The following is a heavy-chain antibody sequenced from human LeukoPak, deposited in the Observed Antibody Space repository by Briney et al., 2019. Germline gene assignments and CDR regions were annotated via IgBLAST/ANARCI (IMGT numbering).Heavy chain of an antibody. V-gene: IGHV1-18*01. CDR3: ARAQPLYYYDSSPLDY. J-gene: IGHJ4*02. D-gene: IGHD3-22*01. CDR2: ISAYNGNT. CDR1: GYTLTSYG. Sequence: GASVKVSCKASGYTLTSYGISWVRQAPGQGLEWMGWISAYNGNTNYAQKLQGRVTMTTDTSTSTAYMELRSLRSDDTAVYYCARAQPLYYYDSSPLDYWGQGTLVTVSS.